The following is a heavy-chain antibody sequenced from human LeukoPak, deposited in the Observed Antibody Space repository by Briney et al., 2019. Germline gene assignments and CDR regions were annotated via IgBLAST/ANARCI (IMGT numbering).Heavy chain of an antibody. V-gene: IGHV4-34*01. CDR1: GGSFSGYY. Sequence: SETLSLTCAVYGGSFSGYYWSWIRQPPGKGLEWIGEINHSGTTNYNPYHKSRVPISVDTSKNQFSLKLSSVTAADTAVYYCARVRYSSSSPYYYMDVWGKGTTVTVSS. D-gene: IGHD6-6*01. CDR2: INHSGTT. J-gene: IGHJ6*03. CDR3: ARVRYSSSSPYYYMDV.